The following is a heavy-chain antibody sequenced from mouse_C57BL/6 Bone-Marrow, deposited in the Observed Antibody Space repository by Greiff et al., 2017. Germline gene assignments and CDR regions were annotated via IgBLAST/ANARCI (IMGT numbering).Heavy chain of an antibody. J-gene: IGHJ1*03. Sequence: VQLQQSGAELVRPGASVKLSCTASGFNIKDDYMHWVKQRPEQGLEWIGWIDPENGDTEYASKFQGKATITAYTSSNTAYLQLSSLASEDTAVYYCTTVVDFDGWGTGTTVTVAS. CDR3: TTVVDFDG. V-gene: IGHV14-4*01. CDR1: GFNIKDDY. CDR2: IDPENGDT. D-gene: IGHD1-1*01.